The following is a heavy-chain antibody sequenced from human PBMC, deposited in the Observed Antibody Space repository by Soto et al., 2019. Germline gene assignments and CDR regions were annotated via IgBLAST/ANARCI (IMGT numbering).Heavy chain of an antibody. V-gene: IGHV3-30*18. CDR2: ISYDGSNK. CDR3: AKGVSDYGSGY. Sequence: QVQLVESGGGVVQPGRSLRLSCAASGFTFSSYGMNWVRQAPGKGLEWVAVISYDGSNKYYADSVKGRFTISRDNSKNTLYLQMNSLRAEDTAVYYCAKGVSDYGSGYWGQGTLVTVSS. D-gene: IGHD3-10*01. J-gene: IGHJ4*02. CDR1: GFTFSSYG.